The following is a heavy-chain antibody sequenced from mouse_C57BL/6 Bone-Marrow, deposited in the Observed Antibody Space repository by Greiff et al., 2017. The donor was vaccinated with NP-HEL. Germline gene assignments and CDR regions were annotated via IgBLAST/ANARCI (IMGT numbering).Heavy chain of an antibody. CDR2: IYPRSGNT. J-gene: IGHJ2*01. CDR3: ARAGGVFDY. V-gene: IGHV1-81*01. Sequence: VQLQQSGAELVRPGTSVKVSCKASGYTFTSYGISWVKQRTGQGLEWIGEIYPRSGNTYYNEKFKGKATLTADKSSSTAYMELRSLTSEDSAVYFCARAGGVFDYWGQGTTLTVSS. CDR1: GYTFTSYG.